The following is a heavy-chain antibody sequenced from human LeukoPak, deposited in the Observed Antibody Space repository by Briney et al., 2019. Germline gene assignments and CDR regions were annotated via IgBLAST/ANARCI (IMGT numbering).Heavy chain of an antibody. CDR3: ARDARGYSLGAFDI. CDR2: IWSDENNK. J-gene: IGHJ3*02. CDR1: GFTFRVYA. V-gene: IGHV3-33*01. Sequence: GGSLRLSCAASGFTFRVYAMHWVRQTPGKGLEWVAVIWSDENNKHYADSVKGRFTISRDNSKNTVYLQMNSLRAEDTAVYYCARDARGYSLGAFDIWGQGTMVTVSS. D-gene: IGHD5-18*01.